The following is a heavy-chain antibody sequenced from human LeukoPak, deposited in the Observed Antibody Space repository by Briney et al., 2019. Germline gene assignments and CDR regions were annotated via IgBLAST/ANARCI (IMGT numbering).Heavy chain of an antibody. J-gene: IGHJ3*01. Sequence: SETLSLTCGVSGYSISSGYYWGWIRQPPGKGLERIGSIYHSGSTYYNASLKSRVTISVDTSKNQFSLELSSVTAADTAVYYCARDRDSNGWTVAFDFWGQGTMVTVSS. CDR3: ARDRDSNGWTVAFDF. CDR1: GYSISSGYY. D-gene: IGHD6-19*01. V-gene: IGHV4-38-2*02. CDR2: IYHSGST.